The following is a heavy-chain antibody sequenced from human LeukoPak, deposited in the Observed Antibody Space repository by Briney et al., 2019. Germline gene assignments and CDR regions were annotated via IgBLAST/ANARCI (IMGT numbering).Heavy chain of an antibody. CDR1: DFIVSDSH. D-gene: IGHD3-16*01. CDR3: ARGGEILDY. V-gene: IGHV3-53*01. Sequence: AGGSLRLSCAATDFIVSDSHMSWVRQAPGRGLEWDSVIFGADTTFHADSVKGRFTISRDNLQNTVNLQMDSLRDDDTAVYYCARGGEILDYWGQGTQVTVSS. CDR2: IFGADTT. J-gene: IGHJ4*02.